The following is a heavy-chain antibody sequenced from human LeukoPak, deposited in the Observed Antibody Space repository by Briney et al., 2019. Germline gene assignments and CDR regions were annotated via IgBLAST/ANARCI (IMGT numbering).Heavy chain of an antibody. D-gene: IGHD3-10*01. J-gene: IGHJ4*02. V-gene: IGHV5-51*01. CDR1: GYSFTHQW. CDR2: IYPRDSDT. CDR3: ARHSDVIGAM. Sequence: GESLLIPSKASGYSFTHQWIVWGGRLAGRGLEWLGFIYPRDSDTLYTPSFQGHFTISGDTSINTPYLQWSSLEASDTAIYYRARHSDVIGAMWGQGTLVTVSS.